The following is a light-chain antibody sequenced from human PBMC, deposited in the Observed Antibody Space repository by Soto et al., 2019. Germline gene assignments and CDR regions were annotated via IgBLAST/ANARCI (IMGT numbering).Light chain of an antibody. CDR2: DVS. CDR3: SSYTSSISYV. J-gene: IGLJ1*01. Sequence: QSVLTQPASVSGSPGQSITISCTGTSSDVGGFNYVSWYQQHPGKAPKLMIYDVSNRPSGVSDRFSDSKSGNTASLTISGLQAEDEADYYCSSYTSSISYVFGTGTKVTVL. V-gene: IGLV2-14*03. CDR1: SSDVGGFNY.